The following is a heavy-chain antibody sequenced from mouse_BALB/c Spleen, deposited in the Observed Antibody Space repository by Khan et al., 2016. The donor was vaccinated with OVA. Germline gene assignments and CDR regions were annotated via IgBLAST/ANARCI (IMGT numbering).Heavy chain of an antibody. CDR2: ISYSGRT. Sequence: EVQLQESGPGLVKPSQSLSLTCTVTGYSITSDYAWNWIRQFPGNKLEWMGYISYSGRTSYNPSLKSRISITRDTSKNQFFLQFNILTPKDTATYFCARAVTITTVVATDFDYWGQGTTLTVSS. J-gene: IGHJ2*01. CDR1: GYSITSDYA. D-gene: IGHD1-1*01. CDR3: ARAVTITTVVATDFDY. V-gene: IGHV3-2*02.